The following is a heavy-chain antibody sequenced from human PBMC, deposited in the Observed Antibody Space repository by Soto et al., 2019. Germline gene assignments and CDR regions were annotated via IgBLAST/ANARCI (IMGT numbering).Heavy chain of an antibody. Sequence: GGSLRLSCAASGFTFSGSAMHWVRQASGKGLEWVGRIRSKANSYATAYAASVKGRFTISRDDSKNTAYLQMNSLKTEDTAVYYCTRPIAVADPGPPYYYYYYGMDVWGQGTTVTVSS. CDR1: GFTFSGSA. J-gene: IGHJ6*02. CDR2: IRSKANSYAT. CDR3: TRPIAVADPGPPYYYYYYGMDV. D-gene: IGHD6-19*01. V-gene: IGHV3-73*01.